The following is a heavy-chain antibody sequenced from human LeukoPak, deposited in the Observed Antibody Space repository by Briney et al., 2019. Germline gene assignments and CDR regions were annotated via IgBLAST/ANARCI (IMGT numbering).Heavy chain of an antibody. V-gene: IGHV1-69*01. CDR2: IIFGTA. D-gene: IGHD2-2*01. CDR3: ARDQLLGYFDY. Sequence: SVKVSCKASGGTFSSYAISWVRQAPGQGLEWMGGIIFGTANYAQKFQGRVTITADESTSTANMELSSLRSEDTAVYYCARDQLLGYFDYWGQGTLVTVSS. CDR1: GGTFSSYA. J-gene: IGHJ4*02.